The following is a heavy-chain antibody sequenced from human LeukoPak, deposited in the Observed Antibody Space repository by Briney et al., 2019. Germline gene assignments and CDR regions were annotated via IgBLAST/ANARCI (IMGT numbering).Heavy chain of an antibody. V-gene: IGHV1-69*04. CDR3: ARDEGGYSGYDSNY. CDR1: GGTFSSYA. CDR2: IIPIFGIA. Sequence: SVKVSCKASGGTFSSYAISWVRQAPGQGLEWMGRIIPIFGIANYAQKLQGRVTITADKSTSTAYMELSSLRSEDTAVYYCARDEGGYSGYDSNYWGQGTLVTVSS. J-gene: IGHJ4*02. D-gene: IGHD5-12*01.